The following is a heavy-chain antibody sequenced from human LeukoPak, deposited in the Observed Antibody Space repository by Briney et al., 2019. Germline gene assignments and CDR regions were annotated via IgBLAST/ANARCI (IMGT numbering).Heavy chain of an antibody. CDR1: GYSFTSHY. D-gene: IGHD3-3*01. V-gene: IGHV7-4-1*02. CDR3: ARGRSGYLYDGFDI. Sequence: ASVKVSCKASGYSFTSHYMHWVRQAPGQGLEWMGWINTNTGNPTYAQGSTGRFVFSLDTSVSTSFLEISSLRAEDTAVYYCARGRSGYLYDGFDIWGQGTMVTVSS. J-gene: IGHJ3*02. CDR2: INTNTGNP.